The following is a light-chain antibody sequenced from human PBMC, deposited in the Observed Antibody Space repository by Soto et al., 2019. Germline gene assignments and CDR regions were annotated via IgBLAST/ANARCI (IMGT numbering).Light chain of an antibody. CDR1: SSDVGGYNY. CDR2: DDN. V-gene: IGLV2-11*01. CDR3: CSFAGTYIFVI. J-gene: IGLJ2*01. Sequence: QSALTQPRSVSGSPGQSVTISCSGTSSDVGGYNYVSWYQQHPGKAPKLMIYDDNKRPSGVPDRFSGSKSGNTASLTISGLQTDDEADYYCCSFAGTYIFVIFGGGTKLTVL.